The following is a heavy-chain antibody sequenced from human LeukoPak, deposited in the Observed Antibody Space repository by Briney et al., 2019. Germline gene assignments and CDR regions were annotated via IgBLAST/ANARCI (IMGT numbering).Heavy chain of an antibody. CDR1: GFTFSSYG. V-gene: IGHV3-33*06. CDR3: AKEYSSSWPVGIDY. J-gene: IGHJ4*02. Sequence: GRSLRLSCAASGFTFSSYGMHWVRQAPGKGLEWVAVIWYDGSNKYYADSVKGRFTISRDNSKNTLYLQMNSLRAEDTAVYYCAKEYSSSWPVGIDYWGQGTLVTFSS. D-gene: IGHD6-13*01. CDR2: IWYDGSNK.